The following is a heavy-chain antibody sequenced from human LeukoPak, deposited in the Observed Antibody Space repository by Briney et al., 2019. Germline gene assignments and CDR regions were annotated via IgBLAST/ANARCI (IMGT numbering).Heavy chain of an antibody. D-gene: IGHD3-22*01. CDR3: AGGARYYDSSGYYDRAIDY. CDR2: ISSSGSTI. J-gene: IGHJ4*02. Sequence: GGSLRLSCAASGFTFSDYYMSWIRQAPGKGLEWVSYISSSGSTIYYAGSVKGRFTISRDNAKNSLYLQMNSLRAEDTAVYYCAGGARYYDSSGYYDRAIDYWGQGTLVTVSS. CDR1: GFTFSDYY. V-gene: IGHV3-11*04.